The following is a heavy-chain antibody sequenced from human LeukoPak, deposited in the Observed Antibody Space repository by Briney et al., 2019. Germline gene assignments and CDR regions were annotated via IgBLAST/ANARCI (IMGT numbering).Heavy chain of an antibody. V-gene: IGHV3-7*03. CDR2: IKQDGSEK. D-gene: IGHD3-10*01. CDR3: ARYPYGSGTYYYFEY. Sequence: RPGGSLRLSCAASGFTFSRSRMSWVRQAPGKGLEWVASIKQDGSEKYNVDAVKGRFTISRDNGKKSLYLQMNSLRAEDTAVYYCARYPYGSGTYYYFEYWGQGTLVTVSS. J-gene: IGHJ4*02. CDR1: GFTFSRSR.